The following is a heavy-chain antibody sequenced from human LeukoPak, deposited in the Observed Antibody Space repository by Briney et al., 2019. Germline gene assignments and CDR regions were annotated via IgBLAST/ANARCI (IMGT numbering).Heavy chain of an antibody. CDR3: ARALPGDCCDAFDI. CDR2: INHSGST. V-gene: IGHV4-34*01. J-gene: IGHJ3*02. CDR1: GGSFSGYY. Sequence: SETLSLTCAVYGGSFSGYYWSWIRQPPGKGLEWIGEINHSGSTNYNPSLKSRVTISVDTSKNQFSLKLSSVTAADTAVYYCARALPGDCCDAFDIWGQGTMVTVSS. D-gene: IGHD2-21*02.